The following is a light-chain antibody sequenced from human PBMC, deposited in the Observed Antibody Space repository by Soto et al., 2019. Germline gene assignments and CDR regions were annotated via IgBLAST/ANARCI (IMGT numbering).Light chain of an antibody. CDR3: QQLNSYPLT. J-gene: IGKJ4*01. V-gene: IGKV1-9*01. Sequence: DIQLTQSPSFLSASVGDRVTSTCRASQGISSYLAWYQQKPGEAPKLLIYAASTLQSGVPSRFSGSGSGTEFTLTISSLQPEDFATYYCQQLNSYPLTFGGGTKVEIK. CDR2: AAS. CDR1: QGISSY.